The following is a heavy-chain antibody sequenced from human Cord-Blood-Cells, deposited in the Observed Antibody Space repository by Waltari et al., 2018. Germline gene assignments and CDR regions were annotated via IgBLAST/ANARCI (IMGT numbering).Heavy chain of an antibody. D-gene: IGHD3-10*01. J-gene: IGHJ4*02. CDR1: GGSISSSSYY. V-gene: IGHV4-39*01. CDR3: ARRDYYGSGSYDY. CDR2: RYYRGST. Sequence: QLQLKESGPGLVKPSETLSLTCTVSGGSISSSSYYWGWIRQPPGKGLEWIGRRYYRGSTYYNPSLKSRVTISVDTSKNQFSLKLSSVTAADTAVYYCARRDYYGSGSYDYWGQGTLVTVSS.